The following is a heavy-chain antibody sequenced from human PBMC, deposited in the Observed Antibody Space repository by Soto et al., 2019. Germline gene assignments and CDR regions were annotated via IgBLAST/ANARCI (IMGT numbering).Heavy chain of an antibody. CDR3: ARGAVDTAMVRDYYYYMDV. D-gene: IGHD5-18*01. V-gene: IGHV1-69*10. Sequence: ASVKVSCKASGGTFSSYAISWVRQAPGQGLEWMGGIIPIFGIANYAQKFQGRVTITADKSTSTAYMELSSLRSEDTAVYYCARGAVDTAMVRDYYYYMDVWGKGTTVTVSS. CDR2: IIPIFGIA. J-gene: IGHJ6*03. CDR1: GGTFSSYA.